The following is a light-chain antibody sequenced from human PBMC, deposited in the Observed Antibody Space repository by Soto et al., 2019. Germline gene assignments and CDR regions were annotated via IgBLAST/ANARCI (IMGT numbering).Light chain of an antibody. V-gene: IGKV3-20*01. Sequence: EIVLTQSPGTLSLSPGERVTVSCRASQSFSSSYLAWYQRKPGQAPRLLIYGASSRATGIPDRFSGSGSGTDFTLTISRLEPEDFAVYYCQQYGTSITFGQGTRLEI. CDR1: QSFSSSY. CDR2: GAS. CDR3: QQYGTSIT. J-gene: IGKJ5*01.